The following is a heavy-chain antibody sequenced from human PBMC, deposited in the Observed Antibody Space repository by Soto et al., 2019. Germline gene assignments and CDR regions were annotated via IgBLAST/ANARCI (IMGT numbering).Heavy chain of an antibody. CDR2: ISAYNGNT. V-gene: IGHV1-18*01. D-gene: IGHD3-10*01. J-gene: IGHJ6*02. CDR1: GYTFTSYG. Sequence: ASVKVSCKASGYTFTSYGISWVRQAPGQGLEWMGWISAYNGNTNYAQKLQGRVTMTTDTSTSTAYMELRSLRSDDTAVYYCARVAITLVRGISFYYYYGMDVWGQGTTVTVSS. CDR3: ARVAITLVRGISFYYYYGMDV.